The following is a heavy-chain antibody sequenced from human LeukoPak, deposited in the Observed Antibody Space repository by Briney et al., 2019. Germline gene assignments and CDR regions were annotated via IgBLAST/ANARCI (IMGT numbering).Heavy chain of an antibody. D-gene: IGHD2-21*02. CDR2: IGSNPLSI. V-gene: IGHV3-21*01. Sequence: GGSLRLSCAASGFTFSSYSMNWVRQAPGKGLGWVSSIGSNPLSIYYADSVRGRFSISRDNAKNSLFLQMSSLRAEDTAVYYCATDSYLFDYWGQGTRVTVSS. CDR1: GFTFSSYS. CDR3: ATDSYLFDY. J-gene: IGHJ4*02.